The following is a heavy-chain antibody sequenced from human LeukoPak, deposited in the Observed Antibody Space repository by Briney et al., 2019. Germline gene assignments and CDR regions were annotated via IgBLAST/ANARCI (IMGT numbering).Heavy chain of an antibody. CDR3: ARDPVNPAVAGNSIDY. V-gene: IGHV3-30-3*01. Sequence: PGGSLRLSCAASGFTFSSYAMHWVRQAPGKGLEWVAVISYDGSNKYYADSVKGRFTISRDNSKNTLYLQMNSLRAEDTAVHYCARDPVNPAVAGNSIDYWGQGTLVTVSS. CDR2: ISYDGSNK. CDR1: GFTFSSYA. J-gene: IGHJ4*02. D-gene: IGHD6-19*01.